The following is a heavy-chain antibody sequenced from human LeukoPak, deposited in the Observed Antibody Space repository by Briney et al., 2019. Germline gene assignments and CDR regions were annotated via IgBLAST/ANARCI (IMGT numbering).Heavy chain of an antibody. J-gene: IGHJ6*02. CDR2: IYHSGST. Sequence: SETLSLTCAVSGGSISSTNWWNWVRQPPEKGLEWIGEIYHSGSTNYNPSLKSRVTMSVDKSNNQFSLNLTSVTAADTAVYYCVRTARVRGIMSGLDVWGQGTTVTVSS. D-gene: IGHD3-10*01. CDR1: GGSISSTNW. CDR3: VRTARVRGIMSGLDV. V-gene: IGHV4-4*02.